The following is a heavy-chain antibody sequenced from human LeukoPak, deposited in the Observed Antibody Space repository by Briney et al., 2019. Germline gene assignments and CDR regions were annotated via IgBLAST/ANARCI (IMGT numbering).Heavy chain of an antibody. D-gene: IGHD6-13*01. CDR2: INHSGST. Sequence: PSETLSLTCAVYGGSFSGYYWSWIRQPPGKGLEWIGEINHSGSTNYNPSLKSRVTISVDTSKNQFSLKLSSVTAADTAVYYCARGRRYSNSCFDIWGQGTMVTVSS. CDR3: ARGRRYSNSCFDI. V-gene: IGHV4-34*01. CDR1: GGSFSGYY. J-gene: IGHJ3*02.